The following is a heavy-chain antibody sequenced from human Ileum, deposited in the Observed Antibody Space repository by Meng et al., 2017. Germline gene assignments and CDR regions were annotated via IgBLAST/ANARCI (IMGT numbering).Heavy chain of an antibody. CDR3: ARDHGSLNWFDP. V-gene: IGHV3-11*04. Sequence: LAECGGVLVNAGGSLSYSCAAFGFTFSDYYMTWSRQPPGQGLEWLASVSPTSGSLYFADSVKGRFSISRDNAKNSVSLQMTRLRVEDTAVYYCARDHGSLNWFDPWGQGTLVTVSS. D-gene: IGHD6-25*01. J-gene: IGHJ5*02. CDR1: GFTFSDYY. CDR2: VSPTSGSL.